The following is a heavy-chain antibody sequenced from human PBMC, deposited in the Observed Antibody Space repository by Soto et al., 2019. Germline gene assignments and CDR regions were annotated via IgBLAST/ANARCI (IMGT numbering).Heavy chain of an antibody. Sequence: PSETLSLTCTVSGGSISSSSYYWGWIRQPPGKGLEWIGSIYYSGSTYYNPSLKSRVTISVDTSKNSLYLQMNSLRAEDTAVYYCARDRCISTDCYWGTWSDPWGQGTLVTVSS. CDR3: ARDRCISTDCYWGTWSDP. J-gene: IGHJ5*02. CDR2: IYYSGST. CDR1: GGSISSSSYY. D-gene: IGHD2-2*01. V-gene: IGHV4-39*02.